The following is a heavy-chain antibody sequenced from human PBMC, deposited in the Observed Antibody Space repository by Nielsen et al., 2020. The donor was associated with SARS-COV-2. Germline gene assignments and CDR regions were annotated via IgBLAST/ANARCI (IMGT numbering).Heavy chain of an antibody. J-gene: IGHJ6*02. Sequence: GESLKISCAASGFTFSNYGIHWVRQAPGKGLEWVAVIWYDGSNKYYADSVKGRFTISRDNSKNTLYLQMNSLRAEDTAVYYCARVKGDSYGNYGMDVWGQGTTVTVSS. CDR1: GFTFSNYG. CDR2: IWYDGSNK. V-gene: IGHV3-33*01. D-gene: IGHD5-18*01. CDR3: ARVKGDSYGNYGMDV.